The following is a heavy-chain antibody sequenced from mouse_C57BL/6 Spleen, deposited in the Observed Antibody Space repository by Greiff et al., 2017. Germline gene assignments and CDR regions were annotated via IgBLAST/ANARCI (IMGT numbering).Heavy chain of an antibody. D-gene: IGHD1-1*01. CDR1: GYSITSGYY. Sequence: EVQLQESGPGLVKPSQSLSLTCSVTGYSITSGYYWNWLRQFPGNKLEWMGYISYDGSNNYNPSLKNRISITRDTSKNQFFLKLNSVTTEDTATYYCARPLYGYAMDYWGQGTSVTVSS. CDR3: ARPLYGYAMDY. J-gene: IGHJ4*01. CDR2: ISYDGSN. V-gene: IGHV3-6*01.